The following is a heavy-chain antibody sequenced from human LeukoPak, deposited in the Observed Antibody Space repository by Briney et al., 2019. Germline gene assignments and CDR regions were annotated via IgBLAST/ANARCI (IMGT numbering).Heavy chain of an antibody. CDR2: ISSGCSNI. V-gene: IGHV3-11*01. CDR3: ASPCGYIYALGVHDAFEI. CDR1: GFTFSDYY. Sequence: GGSLRLSCAASGFTFSDYYMSWIRQAPGKGLEWVSYISSGCSNIYYPDFVKGRFTIPRDNAKNSLYLQMNSLRAEDTAVYYCASPCGYIYALGVHDAFEIWGQGTMVTVSS. J-gene: IGHJ3*02. D-gene: IGHD5-18*01.